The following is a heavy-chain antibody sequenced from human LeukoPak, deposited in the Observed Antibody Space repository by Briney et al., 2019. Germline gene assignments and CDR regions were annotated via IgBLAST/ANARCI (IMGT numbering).Heavy chain of an antibody. D-gene: IGHD4-23*01. CDR3: ARDYGGAFDI. CDR2: IYYSVRT. V-gene: IGHV4-59*01. CDR1: GGSISSYY. J-gene: IGHJ3*02. Sequence: SETLSLTCTVTGGSISSYYWSWIRQPPGKGLEWIGYIYYSVRTNYNPSLKSRVTISVDTSKNQFSLNLYSVTAADTAVYYCARDYGGAFDIWGQGTMVTVSS.